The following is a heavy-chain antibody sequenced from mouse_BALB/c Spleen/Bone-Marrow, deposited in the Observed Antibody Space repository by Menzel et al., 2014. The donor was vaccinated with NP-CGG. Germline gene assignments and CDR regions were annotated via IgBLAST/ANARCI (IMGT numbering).Heavy chain of an antibody. CDR3: ARGDGYYVYAMDY. CDR1: GYTFTEYT. D-gene: IGHD2-3*01. CDR2: INPNNGGI. V-gene: IGHV1-18*01. Sequence: EVQLQQSGPELVKPGASVKISCKTSGYTFTEYTMHWVKQSHGKRLEWIGSINPNNGGINYNQKFKGKATLTVDKSSSTAYMELRSLTSEDSAVYYCARGDGYYVYAMDYWGQGTSVTVSS. J-gene: IGHJ4*01.